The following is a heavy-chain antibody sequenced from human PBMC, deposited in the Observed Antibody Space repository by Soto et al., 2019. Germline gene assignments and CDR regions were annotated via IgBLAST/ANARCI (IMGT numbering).Heavy chain of an antibody. CDR1: GYTFTSYY. Sequence: QVQLVQSGAEVKKPGASVKVSCKASGYTFTSYYMHWVRQAPGQGLEWMGIINPSGGSANYAQKFQGRVTMTRDTSTSTVYMELSSLRSDDTAVYYCATDRTSGGLFDYWGQGTLVTVSS. CDR2: INPSGGSA. J-gene: IGHJ4*02. V-gene: IGHV1-46*01. CDR3: ATDRTSGGLFDY. D-gene: IGHD2-15*01.